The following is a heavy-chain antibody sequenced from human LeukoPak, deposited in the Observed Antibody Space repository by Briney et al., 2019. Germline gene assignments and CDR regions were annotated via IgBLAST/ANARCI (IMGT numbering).Heavy chain of an antibody. D-gene: IGHD1-1*01. J-gene: IGHJ6*02. CDR1: GFTFGSYD. CDR2: IDTAGNT. V-gene: IGHV3-13*01. Sequence: GGSLRLSCVASGFTFGSYDMHWVRQATGKGLDWVSAIDTAGNTYYEDTVKGRFTISREDARNSLYLQMNSLRDGDTAVYYCIRLRTGYHQFGMDVWGRGTTVTVSS. CDR3: IRLRTGYHQFGMDV.